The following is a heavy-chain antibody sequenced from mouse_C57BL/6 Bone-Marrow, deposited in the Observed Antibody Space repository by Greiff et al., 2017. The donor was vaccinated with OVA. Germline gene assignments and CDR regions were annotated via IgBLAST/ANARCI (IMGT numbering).Heavy chain of an antibody. J-gene: IGHJ1*03. V-gene: IGHV1-75*01. CDR2: IFPGSGST. Sequence: QVQLQQSGPELVKPGASVKISCKASGYTFTDYYINWVKQRPGQGLEWIGWIFPGSGSTYYNEKFKGKATLTVDKSSSTAYMLLSSLTSGESAVDFGAGICDDYDHWYFDVWGTGTTVTVSS. CDR1: GYTFTDYY. CDR3: AGICDDYDHWYFDV. D-gene: IGHD2-4*01.